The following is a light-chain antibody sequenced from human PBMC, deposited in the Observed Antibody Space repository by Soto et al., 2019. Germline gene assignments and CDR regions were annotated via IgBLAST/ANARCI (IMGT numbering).Light chain of an antibody. J-gene: IGKJ2*01. CDR2: GAS. CDR3: QQYGNSPYT. CDR1: QSVSSSY. Sequence: EIVVTQSPGTLVLSPGERATLSCRASQSVSSSYLAWYQQKPDQAPRLLIYGASSRATGIADRFSGSGSGTDFSLTISRLEPEDFAVYYCQQYGNSPYTFGQGTKLEIK. V-gene: IGKV3-20*01.